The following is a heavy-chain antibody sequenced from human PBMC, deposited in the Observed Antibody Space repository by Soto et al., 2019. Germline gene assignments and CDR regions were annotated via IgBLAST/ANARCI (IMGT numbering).Heavy chain of an antibody. V-gene: IGHV4-34*01. CDR3: ARDKITGLFDY. CDR2: INHSGST. CDR1: GGSFSGYY. D-gene: IGHD2-8*02. J-gene: IGHJ4*02. Sequence: QVQLQQWGAGLLKPSETLSLTCAVYGGSFSGYYWTWIRQPPGTGLDWIGEINHSGSTNYNPSLKSRVTISVDTSKNQFYLKLTSVTAAATAVYYCARDKITGLFDYWGQGTLVTVSS.